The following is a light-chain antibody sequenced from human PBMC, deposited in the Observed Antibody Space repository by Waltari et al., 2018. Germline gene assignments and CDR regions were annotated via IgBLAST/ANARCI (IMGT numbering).Light chain of an antibody. CDR1: SSDVGGYTS. J-gene: IGLJ1*01. CDR2: DVS. V-gene: IGLV2-14*01. CDR3: SSYTSSSTLV. Sequence: QSALTQPASVSGSPGQSITISCTGTSSDVGGYTSVSWYQQHPGKAPKLMIYDVSNRPSGVSNRFSGSKSGNTASLTISGLQAEDEADYYCSSYTSSSTLVFGTGTKVTVL.